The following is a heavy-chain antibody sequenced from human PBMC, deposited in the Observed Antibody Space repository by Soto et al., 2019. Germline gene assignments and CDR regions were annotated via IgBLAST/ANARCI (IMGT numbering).Heavy chain of an antibody. CDR3: ARDRIVGSQDGLDAFAM. J-gene: IGHJ3*02. CDR2: LSYDGSNA. CDR1: GFTITNHA. D-gene: IGHD1-26*01. Sequence: QVQLVESGGGVVQPGRSLRLSCAASGFTITNHAMHWVRQAPGKGLEWAAVLSYDGSNAYYADSVKGRFTISRDSPTNTLSLEMNSLGPEDPALFSFARDRIVGSQDGLDAFAMWGQGPMVTVSS. V-gene: IGHV3-30*04.